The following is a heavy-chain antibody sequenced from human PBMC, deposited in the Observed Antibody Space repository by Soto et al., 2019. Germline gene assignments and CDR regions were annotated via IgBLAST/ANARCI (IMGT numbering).Heavy chain of an antibody. CDR1: GASISSDY. CDR3: ARNWDGGSLAY. V-gene: IGHV4-59*08. J-gene: IGHJ4*02. D-gene: IGHD3-16*01. Sequence: QVQLQESGPGLVKPSETLSLTCTVSGASISSDYWSWVRQPPGKGLEWIGFIYYGGSINYNPSLESRAAISVDTSKNQFSLKLTSVTAADTAVYYCARNWDGGSLAYWGQGTLVTVSS. CDR2: IYYGGSI.